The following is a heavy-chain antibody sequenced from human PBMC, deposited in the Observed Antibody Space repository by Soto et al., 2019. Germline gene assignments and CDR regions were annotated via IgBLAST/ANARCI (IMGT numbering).Heavy chain of an antibody. CDR3: ARHTMTTVTTFDC. D-gene: IGHD4-17*01. Sequence: QLQLQESGPGLVKPSETLSLTCTVSGGSISGLTYNWGWIRQPPGQGLQWIGSIYYSGSPYYNPSLKGRVTLSVDTTKNQFSLGLTSVTAADTAVYYCARHTMTTVTTFDCWGQGALVTVSS. V-gene: IGHV4-39*01. CDR2: IYYSGSP. J-gene: IGHJ4*02. CDR1: GGSISGLTYN.